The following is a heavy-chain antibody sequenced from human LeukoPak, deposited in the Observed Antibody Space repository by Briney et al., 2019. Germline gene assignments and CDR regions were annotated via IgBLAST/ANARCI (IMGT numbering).Heavy chain of an antibody. V-gene: IGHV3-7*03. D-gene: IGHD6-19*01. CDR2: IKQDGSEN. Sequence: GGSLRLSCAASGFTFSNYWMNWVRQAPGKWLEWVASIKQDGSENYYVDSVKGRFTISRDNAKNSLYLQMNSVRVEDTAVYYCATGGGCYFVFWGQGALTTASS. J-gene: IGHJ4*02. CDR3: ATGGGCYFVF. CDR1: GFTFSNYW.